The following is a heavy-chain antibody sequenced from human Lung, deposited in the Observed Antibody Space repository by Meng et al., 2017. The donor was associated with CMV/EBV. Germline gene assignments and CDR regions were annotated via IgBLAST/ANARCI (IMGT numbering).Heavy chain of an antibody. V-gene: IGHV5-51*01. Sequence: KVSXKGSGYSFTSYWIGWVRQMPGKGLEWMGIIYPGDSDTRYRPSFQGQVTISADKSISTAYLQWSSLKASDTAMYHCARQSRLGYCSSTSCYSYYGMDVWGQGXTVTVSS. J-gene: IGHJ6*02. D-gene: IGHD2-2*02. CDR1: GYSFTSYW. CDR2: IYPGDSDT. CDR3: ARQSRLGYCSSTSCYSYYGMDV.